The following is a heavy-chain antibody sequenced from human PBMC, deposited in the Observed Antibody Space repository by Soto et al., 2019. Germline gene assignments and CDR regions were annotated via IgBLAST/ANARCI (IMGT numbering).Heavy chain of an antibody. CDR1: GGSFRGYF. CDR2: INDSGST. Sequence: SETLSLTCAVSGGSFRGYFWSWIRQSPDKGLEWIGEINDSGSTNYNPSLKSRVTISVDASKSQVSLRLTSVTAADTAVYYCARVGGVAARTFDYWGQGTVVTVSS. J-gene: IGHJ4*02. V-gene: IGHV4-34*01. D-gene: IGHD2-15*01. CDR3: ARVGGVAARTFDY.